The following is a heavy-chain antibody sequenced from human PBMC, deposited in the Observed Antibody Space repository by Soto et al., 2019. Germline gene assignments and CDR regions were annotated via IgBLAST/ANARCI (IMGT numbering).Heavy chain of an antibody. Sequence: PSETLSLTGTVSGSSINSSGYYWGWIRQPPGKGLEWIGSMFYGVGTYYNPSLKSRVTVSVDTSKNQFSLNLRSVTAADTAVYYCARLTSRHLVDYCGQGTLVTVSS. CDR2: MFYGVGT. D-gene: IGHD3-16*01. J-gene: IGHJ4*02. CDR1: GSSINSSGYY. CDR3: ARLTSRHLVDY. V-gene: IGHV4-39*01.